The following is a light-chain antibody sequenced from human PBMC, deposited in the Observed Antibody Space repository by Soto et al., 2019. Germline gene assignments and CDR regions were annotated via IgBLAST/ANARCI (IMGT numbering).Light chain of an antibody. V-gene: IGLV2-8*01. CDR3: SAYAGSPYLYV. CDR2: EVS. CDR1: SFDVGGYNY. Sequence: QSALTQPPSASGSPGQSVTISCTGTSFDVGGYNYVSWYQQHPGKAPQVLMYEVSKRPSGAPDRFSGSKSGNTASLTVSGLQAEDEAGYYCSAYAGSPYLYVFGSGTKVTVL. J-gene: IGLJ1*01.